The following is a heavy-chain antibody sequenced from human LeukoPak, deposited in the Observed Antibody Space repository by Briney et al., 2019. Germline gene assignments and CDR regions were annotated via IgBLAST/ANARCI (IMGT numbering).Heavy chain of an antibody. J-gene: IGHJ4*02. D-gene: IGHD3-22*01. V-gene: IGHV3-74*01. Sequence: GGSLRLSCAASGFTFSSYWMHWVRQAPGKGLVLVSRINTDGSSTSYADSVKGRFTISRDNAKNTLYLQMNSLRAEDTAVYYCARDFHYYDTSGYRYWGQGTLVTVSS. CDR2: INTDGSST. CDR1: GFTFSSYW. CDR3: ARDFHYYDTSGYRY.